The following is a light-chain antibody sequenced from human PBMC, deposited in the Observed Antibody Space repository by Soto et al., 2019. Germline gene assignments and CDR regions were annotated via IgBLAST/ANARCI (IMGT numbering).Light chain of an antibody. CDR1: SSDVGGYNY. Sequence: QSVLTQPASVSGSPGQSITISCTGTSSDVGGYNYVSWYQQHPGKAPKLMIYEVTNRPSGVSNRFSGSKSGNTASLTISGLQAEDEADYYCSSYRSDSTPVVYGGGTKLTVL. CDR2: EVT. J-gene: IGLJ2*01. CDR3: SSYRSDSTPVV. V-gene: IGLV2-14*01.